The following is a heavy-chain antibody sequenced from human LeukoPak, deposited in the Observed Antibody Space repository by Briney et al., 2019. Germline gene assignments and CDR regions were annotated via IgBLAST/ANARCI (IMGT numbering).Heavy chain of an antibody. V-gene: IGHV1-46*01. Sequence: ASVKVSCKASGCTFTSYYMHWVRQAPGQGLEWMGIINPSGGSTSYAQKFQGRVTMTRDTSTSTVYMELSSLRSEDTAVYYCARDDCSGGSPGPYGMDVWGQGTTVTVSS. CDR1: GCTFTSYY. CDR2: INPSGGST. J-gene: IGHJ6*02. D-gene: IGHD2-15*01. CDR3: ARDDCSGGSPGPYGMDV.